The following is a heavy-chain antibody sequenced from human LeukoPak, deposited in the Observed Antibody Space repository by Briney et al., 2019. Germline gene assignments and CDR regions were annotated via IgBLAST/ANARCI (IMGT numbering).Heavy chain of an antibody. CDR3: ARAPIIYGGYGYDY. J-gene: IGHJ4*02. D-gene: IGHD5-12*01. CDR1: GFSFSSYE. CDR2: ISYDGSNK. V-gene: IGHV3-30-3*01. Sequence: PGGSLRLSCAASGFSFSSYEMNWVRQAPGKGLEWVAVISYDGSNKYYADSVKGRFTISRDDSKNTLYLQMNSLRPEDTAVYYCARAPIIYGGYGYDYWGQGTLVTVSS.